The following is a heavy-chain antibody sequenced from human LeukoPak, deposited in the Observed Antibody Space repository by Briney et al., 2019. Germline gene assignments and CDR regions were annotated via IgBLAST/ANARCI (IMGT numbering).Heavy chain of an antibody. D-gene: IGHD6-13*01. J-gene: IGHJ4*02. CDR1: GGSIGSYY. CDR2: IYYSGST. Sequence: SETPSLTCTVSGGSIGSYYWSWVRQPPGKGLEWIGYIYYSGSTNYNPSLKSRVTISLDTSKNQFSMNLISVTAADTAVYYCAREGVAAAGKLDYWGQGTLVTVSS. V-gene: IGHV4-59*01. CDR3: AREGVAAAGKLDY.